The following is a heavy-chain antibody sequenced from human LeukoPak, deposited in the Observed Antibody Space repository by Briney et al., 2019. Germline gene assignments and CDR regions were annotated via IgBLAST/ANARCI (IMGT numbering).Heavy chain of an antibody. CDR1: GFTFSSYA. V-gene: IGHV3-30-3*01. J-gene: IGHJ4*02. Sequence: GRSLRLSCAASGFTFSSYAMHWVRQAPGKGLEWVAVISYDGSNKYYADSVKGRFTISRDNSKNTLYLQMNSLRAEDTAVYYCAGYNYGSGSFPYWGQGTLVTVSS. CDR2: ISYDGSNK. CDR3: AGYNYGSGSFPY. D-gene: IGHD3-10*01.